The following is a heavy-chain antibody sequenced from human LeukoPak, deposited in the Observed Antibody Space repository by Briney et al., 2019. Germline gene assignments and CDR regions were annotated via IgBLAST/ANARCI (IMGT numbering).Heavy chain of an antibody. V-gene: IGHV1-3*01. J-gene: IGHJ6*02. CDR1: GHTSITYA. CDR2: INAGNGNI. D-gene: IGHD3-22*01. Sequence: ASVKVSCKASGHTSITYAVQWERQAPGQWLEWMGWINAGNGNIKYSQKFQGRVTITGDTSASTAYMELRSLRSDDTAAYYCARAGYYDSSGYYSDYYYYGMDVWGQGTTVTVSS. CDR3: ARAGYYDSSGYYSDYYYYGMDV.